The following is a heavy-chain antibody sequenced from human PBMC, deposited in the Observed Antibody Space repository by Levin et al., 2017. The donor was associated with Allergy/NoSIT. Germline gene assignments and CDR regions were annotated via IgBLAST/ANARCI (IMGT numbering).Heavy chain of an antibody. V-gene: IGHV3-7*01. CDR2: IKPDGSEQ. D-gene: IGHD6-19*01. J-gene: IGHJ4*02. Sequence: VSGFTFSNFWMTWVRQAPGKGLEWVGNIKPDGSEQFYVDSVRDRFTISRDNAKNSLSLEMNSVRAEDTAVYYCARFSCERNGWCIDYWGQGTLVTVSS. CDR1: GFTFSNFW. CDR3: ARFSCERNGWCIDY.